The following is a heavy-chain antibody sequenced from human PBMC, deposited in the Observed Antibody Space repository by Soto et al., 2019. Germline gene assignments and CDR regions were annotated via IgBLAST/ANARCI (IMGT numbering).Heavy chain of an antibody. CDR2: INHSGST. Sequence: PSETLSLTCAVSSGTISSSNWWTWVRQPPGKGLEWIGEINHSGSTNYNPSLKSRVTISVDTSKNQFSLKLSSVTAADTAVYYCARTGAWDVPAAMIGADFDYWGQGTLVTVSS. CDR3: ARTGAWDVPAAMIGADFDY. V-gene: IGHV4-4*02. D-gene: IGHD2-2*01. CDR1: SGTISSSNW. J-gene: IGHJ4*02.